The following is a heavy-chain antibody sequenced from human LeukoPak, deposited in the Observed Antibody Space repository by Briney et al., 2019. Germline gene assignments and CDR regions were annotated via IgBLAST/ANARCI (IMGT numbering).Heavy chain of an antibody. CDR3: AKRGVVIRVILVGFHKEAYYFDS. J-gene: IGHJ4*02. Sequence: GGSLRLSCAVSGITLTNYGMSWVRQAPGQGLEWVGCISASGGRTNYADAVKGRFTISRDTPKMTLYMYMNRLRAEDTGVYFCAKRGVVIRVILVGFHKEAYYFDSWGQGALVTVSS. CDR2: ISASGGRT. V-gene: IGHV3-23*01. D-gene: IGHD3-22*01. CDR1: GITLTNYG.